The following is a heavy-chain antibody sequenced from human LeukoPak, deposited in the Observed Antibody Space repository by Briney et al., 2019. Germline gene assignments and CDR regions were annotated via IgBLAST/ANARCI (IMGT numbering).Heavy chain of an antibody. D-gene: IGHD3-10*01. J-gene: IGHJ3*02. CDR2: IGTAGDT. CDR1: GFTFSSSD. V-gene: IGHV3-13*01. CDR3: ARLDMVRGVIAFDI. Sequence: GGSLRLSCAASGFTFSSSDMHWVRQATGKGLEWVSAIGTAGDTYYAGSVKGRFTISRDNAKNSLYLQMNSLRAEDTALYYCARLDMVRGVIAFDIWGQGTMVTVSS.